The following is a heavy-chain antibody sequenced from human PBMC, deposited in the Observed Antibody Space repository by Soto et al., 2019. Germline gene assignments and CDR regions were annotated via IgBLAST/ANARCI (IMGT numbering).Heavy chain of an antibody. Sequence: PSETLSLTCIVSGDPISSYYWSWIRQPPGKELEWIGYISYSGSTNYSPSLRSRVTIALDTSKKWVSLNVNTVTAADTAVYYCAKDRYSSSWYGMYYFDYWGQGTLVTVSS. D-gene: IGHD6-13*01. CDR2: ISYSGST. V-gene: IGHV4-59*01. J-gene: IGHJ4*02. CDR1: GDPISSYY. CDR3: AKDRYSSSWYGMYYFDY.